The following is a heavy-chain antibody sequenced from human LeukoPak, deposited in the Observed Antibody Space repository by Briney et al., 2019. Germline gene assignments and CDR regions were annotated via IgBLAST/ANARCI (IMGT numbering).Heavy chain of an antibody. D-gene: IGHD2-2*01. J-gene: IGHJ6*03. CDR3: ARDPTYCGSTSCPYYYMDV. V-gene: IGHV1-18*01. Sequence: ASVKVSCKASGYTFTSYGISWVRQAPGQGLEWMGWISAYNGNTNYAQKLQGRVTMTTDTSTSTAYMELRSLRSDDTAVYYCARDPTYCGSTSCPYYYMDVWGKGTTVTVSS. CDR1: GYTFTSYG. CDR2: ISAYNGNT.